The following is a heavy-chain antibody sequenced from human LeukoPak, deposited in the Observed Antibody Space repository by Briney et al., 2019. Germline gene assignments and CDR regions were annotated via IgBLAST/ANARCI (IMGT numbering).Heavy chain of an antibody. J-gene: IGHJ6*03. CDR1: GGSISSYY. D-gene: IGHD3-3*01. CDR2: IYYSGST. Sequence: PSETLSLTCTVSGGSISSYYWSLIRQPPGKGLEWIGYIYYSGSTNYNPSLKSRVTISVDTSKNQFSLKLSSVTAADTAVYYCARGVGTYYDFWSGYQDYMDVWGKGTTVTVSS. V-gene: IGHV4-59*01. CDR3: ARGVGTYYDFWSGYQDYMDV.